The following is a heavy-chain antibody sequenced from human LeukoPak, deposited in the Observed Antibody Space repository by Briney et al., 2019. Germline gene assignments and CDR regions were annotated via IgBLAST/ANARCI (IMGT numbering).Heavy chain of an antibody. D-gene: IGHD2-2*02. CDR2: ISAYNGNT. CDR3: ARSRVVVVPAAITTSYYYYGMDV. CDR1: GYTFTSYG. J-gene: IGHJ6*02. V-gene: IGHV1-18*01. Sequence: ASVTVSCTASGYTFTSYGISWVRQAPGQGLEWMGWISAYNGNTNYAQKLQGRVTMTTDTSTSTAYMELRSLRSDDTAVYYCARSRVVVVPAAITTSYYYYGMDVWGQGTTVTVSS.